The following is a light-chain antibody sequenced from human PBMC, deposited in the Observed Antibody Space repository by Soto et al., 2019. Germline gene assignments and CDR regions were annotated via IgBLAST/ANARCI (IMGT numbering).Light chain of an antibody. CDR1: SSDIGTYNY. V-gene: IGLV2-14*01. J-gene: IGLJ1*01. Sequence: QSALTQPASVSGSPGQSITISCTGTSSDIGTYNYVSWYQQHPGKAPKLIIYEVSYRPLGVSNRFSGSKSGNTASLTISGLQAEDEADYFCTSYTLTSALHVFGSGTQLTVL. CDR2: EVS. CDR3: TSYTLTSALHV.